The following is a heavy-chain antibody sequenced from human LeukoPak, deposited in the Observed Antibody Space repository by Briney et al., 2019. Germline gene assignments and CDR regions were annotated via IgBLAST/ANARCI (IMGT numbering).Heavy chain of an antibody. Sequence: GGTLRLSCAVSGFTFSSYGMSWVRQAPGKGLEWVSGISGSGGSTYYADSVKGRFTISRDNSKNTLYLQMNSLRAEDTAVYYCARDLLRLAYCGGDCYSLDYWGQGTLVTVSS. D-gene: IGHD2-21*02. CDR1: GFTFSSYG. V-gene: IGHV3-23*01. CDR2: ISGSGGST. J-gene: IGHJ4*02. CDR3: ARDLLRLAYCGGDCYSLDY.